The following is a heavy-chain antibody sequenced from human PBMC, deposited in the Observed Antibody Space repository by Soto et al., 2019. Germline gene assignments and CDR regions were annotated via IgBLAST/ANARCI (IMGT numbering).Heavy chain of an antibody. CDR3: AKKVNSGPGSQYFDY. Sequence: GGSLRLSCAASGFTFSSYGMSWVRQAPGKGLEWVSGFRTGADDGTTYYADSVKGRFTISRDISKNTLFLQMNSLRAEDTAIYYCAKKVNSGPGSQYFDYWGQGTLVTVSS. D-gene: IGHD3-10*01. V-gene: IGHV3-23*01. CDR2: FRTGADDGTT. J-gene: IGHJ4*02. CDR1: GFTFSSYG.